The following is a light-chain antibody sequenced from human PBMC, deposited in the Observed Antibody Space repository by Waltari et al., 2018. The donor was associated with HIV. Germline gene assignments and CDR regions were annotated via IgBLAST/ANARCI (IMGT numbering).Light chain of an antibody. V-gene: IGLV3-1*01. CDR2: QDS. J-gene: IGLJ3*02. Sequence: SYELTQPPSVSVSPGQTASITCSGDKLGDKYACWYQQKPGQSPVLVIYQDSKRPSGIPGLFSGSNSGNTATLTISGTQAMDEADYYCQAWDSSTVWVFGGGTKLTVL. CDR1: KLGDKY. CDR3: QAWDSSTVWV.